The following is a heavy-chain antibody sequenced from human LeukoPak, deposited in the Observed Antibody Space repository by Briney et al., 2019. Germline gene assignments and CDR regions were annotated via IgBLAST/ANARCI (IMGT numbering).Heavy chain of an antibody. CDR3: ARDHSQRVRLYGGYKYYFDY. CDR2: INTSGST. D-gene: IGHD5-12*01. Sequence: PSQTLSLTCSVSGDSISSGSYYWSWIRQPAGKTLEWIGRINTSGSTNYNPSLKTRVTISVDTSKNQFSLKLSSVTAADTAVYYCARDHSQRVRLYGGYKYYFDYWGQGTLVTVSS. J-gene: IGHJ4*02. CDR1: GDSISSGSYY. V-gene: IGHV4-61*02.